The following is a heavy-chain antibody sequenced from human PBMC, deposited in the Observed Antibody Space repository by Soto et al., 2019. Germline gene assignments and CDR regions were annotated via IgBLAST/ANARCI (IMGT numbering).Heavy chain of an antibody. V-gene: IGHV3-21*04. J-gene: IGHJ5*02. CDR3: AILPTGYPNWFGP. D-gene: IGHD3-9*01. CDR2: ISSSSSYI. Sequence: GGSLRLSCAASGFTFSSYSMNWVRQAPGKGLEWVSSISSSSSYIHYADSVKGRFTISRDNSKNTLYLQMNSLRAEDTALYYCAILPTGYPNWFGPWGQGTLVTVSS. CDR1: GFTFSSYS.